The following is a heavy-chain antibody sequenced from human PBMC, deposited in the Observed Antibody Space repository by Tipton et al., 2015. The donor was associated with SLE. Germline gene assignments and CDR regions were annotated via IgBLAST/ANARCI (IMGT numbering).Heavy chain of an antibody. CDR2: ISYDGSNK. J-gene: IGHJ5*02. CDR3: ARDSARGVVVPAATPVGWFDP. CDR1: GFTFSSYA. Sequence: SLRLSCAASGFTFSSYAMHWVRQAPGKGLEWVAVISYDGSNKYYADSVKGRFTISRDNSKNTLYLQMNSLRAEDTAVYYCARDSARGVVVPAATPVGWFDPWGQGTLVTVSS. D-gene: IGHD2-2*01. V-gene: IGHV3-30*04.